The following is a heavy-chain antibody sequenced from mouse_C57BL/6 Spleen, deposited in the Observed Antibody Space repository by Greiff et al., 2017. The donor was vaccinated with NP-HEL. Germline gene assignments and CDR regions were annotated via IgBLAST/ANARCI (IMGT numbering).Heavy chain of an antibody. J-gene: IGHJ4*01. Sequence: EVKLEESEGGLVQPGSSMKLSCTASGYTFSDYYMAWVRQVPEKGLEWVANINYDGSSTYYLDSLKSRFTITIDNAKNTIYLQMSSLTSEDAATYYCARGDDGYWGYAMDYWGQGTSVTVSS. V-gene: IGHV5-16*01. CDR1: GYTFSDYY. CDR2: INYDGSST. D-gene: IGHD2-3*01. CDR3: ARGDDGYWGYAMDY.